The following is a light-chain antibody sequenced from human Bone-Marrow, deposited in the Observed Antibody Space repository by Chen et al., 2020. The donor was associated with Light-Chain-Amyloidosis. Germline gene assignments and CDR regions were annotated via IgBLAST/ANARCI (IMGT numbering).Light chain of an antibody. V-gene: IGLV3-25*03. CDR1: DLPTKY. Sequence: SYELTQPPSVSVSPGQTARITCSGDDLPTKYAYWYQQKPGQAPVLVRHRDTERPSGISERFSGASSGTTATLTISGGQAEDEADYDCQSADSSVAYEVIFGGGTKLTVL. CDR3: QSADSSVAYEVI. J-gene: IGLJ2*01. CDR2: RDT.